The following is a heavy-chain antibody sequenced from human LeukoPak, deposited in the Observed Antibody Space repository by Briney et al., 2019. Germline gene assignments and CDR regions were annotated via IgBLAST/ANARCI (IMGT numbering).Heavy chain of an antibody. CDR3: ARWHMNSQDV. V-gene: IGHV4-4*07. Sequence: SETLSLTCTVSDGSISYYYWSWIRQPAGKGLEWIGRIYVGGSTNYSPSLKSRVSMSLDKSKNQLSLKLISVSAADTAVYYCARWHMNSQDVWGRGTAVTVS. CDR1: DGSISYYY. CDR2: IYVGGST. D-gene: IGHD4-23*01. J-gene: IGHJ6*02.